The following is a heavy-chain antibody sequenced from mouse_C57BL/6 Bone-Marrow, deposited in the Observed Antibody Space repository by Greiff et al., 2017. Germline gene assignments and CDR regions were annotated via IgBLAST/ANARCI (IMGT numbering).Heavy chain of an antibody. D-gene: IGHD2-3*01. Sequence: QVQLQQPGAELVMPGASVKLSCKASGYTFTSYWMHWVKQRPGQGLEWIGEIDPSDSYTNYNQKFKGKSTLTVDKSSSTAYMQLSSLTSADAAVYYCARSWFDGYPYWGQGTTLTVTA. V-gene: IGHV1-69*01. CDR3: ARSWFDGYPY. CDR1: GYTFTSYW. J-gene: IGHJ2*01. CDR2: IDPSDSYT.